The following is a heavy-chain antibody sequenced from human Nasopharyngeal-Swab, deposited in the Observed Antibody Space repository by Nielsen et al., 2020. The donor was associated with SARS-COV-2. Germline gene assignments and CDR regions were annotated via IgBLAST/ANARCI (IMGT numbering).Heavy chain of an antibody. CDR2: INHSGST. D-gene: IGHD3-9*01. J-gene: IGHJ4*02. Sequence: SETLSLTCAVYGGSFSGYYWSWIRQPPGKGLEWIGEINHSGSTNYNPSLKSRVTISVDTSKNQFSLKLSSVTAADTAVYYCARGVLRYFDWLLYLDYWGQGTLVTVSS. V-gene: IGHV4-34*01. CDR3: ARGVLRYFDWLLYLDY. CDR1: GGSFSGYY.